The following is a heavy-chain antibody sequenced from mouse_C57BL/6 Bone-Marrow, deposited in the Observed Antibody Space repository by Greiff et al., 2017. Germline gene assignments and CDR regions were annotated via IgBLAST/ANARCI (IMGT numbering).Heavy chain of an antibody. V-gene: IGHV1-54*01. CDR3: AGGGGYYY. J-gene: IGHJ2*01. Sequence: VQLQQSGAELVRPGTSVKVSCKASGYAFTNYLIEWVKQRPGQGLEWIGVINPGSGGTNYNEKFKGKATLTADKSSSTAYMQLSSLPSEDSAVYFCAGGGGYYYWGQGTTLTVSS. CDR1: GYAFTNYL. D-gene: IGHD2-3*01. CDR2: INPGSGGT.